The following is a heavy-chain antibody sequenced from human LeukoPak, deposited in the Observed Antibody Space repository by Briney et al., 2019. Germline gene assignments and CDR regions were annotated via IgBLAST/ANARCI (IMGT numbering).Heavy chain of an antibody. CDR3: ARVRRIIAAVGTGTRRENWFDP. Sequence: GSLRLSCAASGITFSSYEMNWVRQAPGKGLEGVSYISSSGSTIYYADSVKGRFTISRDNAKSSLYLQMNSLRAEDTAVYYCARVRRIIAAVGTGTRRENWFDPWGQGTLVTVSS. D-gene: IGHD6-13*01. V-gene: IGHV3-48*03. CDR1: GITFSSYE. J-gene: IGHJ5*02. CDR2: ISSSGSTI.